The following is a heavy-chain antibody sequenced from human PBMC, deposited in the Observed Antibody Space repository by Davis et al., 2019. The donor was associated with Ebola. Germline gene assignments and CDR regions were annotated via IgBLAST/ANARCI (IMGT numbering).Heavy chain of an antibody. V-gene: IGHV3-23*01. D-gene: IGHD2-2*02. J-gene: IGHJ4*02. CDR3: ANGCSSPNCYTITGDWTPMGDY. Sequence: PSETLSLTCTVSGGSISTRSYYWAWIRQAPGKGLEWVSAISGGGNTYYADSVKGRFTISRDNSRNTLFLQMNSLRAEDTALYYCANGCSSPNCYTITGDWTPMGDYWGQGTLVTVSS. CDR2: ISGGGNT. CDR1: GGSISTRS.